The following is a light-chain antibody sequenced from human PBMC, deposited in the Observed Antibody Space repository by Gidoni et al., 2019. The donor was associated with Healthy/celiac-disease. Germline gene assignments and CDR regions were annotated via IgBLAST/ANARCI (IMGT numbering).Light chain of an antibody. Sequence: DIHMTQSPSSLSASVGDRVTITCQASQDISNYLNWYQQKPGKAPKLLIYDAANLETGVPSRFSRSGSGTDFTITISSRQPEDIATYYCQQYDNIPPWTFGQGTKLEIK. CDR3: QQYDNIPPWT. CDR2: DAA. J-gene: IGKJ2*02. CDR1: QDISNY. V-gene: IGKV1-33*01.